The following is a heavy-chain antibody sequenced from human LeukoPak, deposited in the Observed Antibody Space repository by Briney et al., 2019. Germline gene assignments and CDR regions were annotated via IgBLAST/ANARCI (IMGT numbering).Heavy chain of an antibody. V-gene: IGHV4-39*07. D-gene: IGHD3-10*01. CDR2: IYYSGGT. Sequence: SETLSLTCTVSGGSISSSSYYWGWIRQPPGKGLEWIGSIYYSGGTYYNPSLKSRVTISVDTSKNQFSLKLSSVTAADTAVYYCARAGDGSGSYSANLYYYMDVWGKGTTVTVSS. CDR1: GGSISSSSYY. J-gene: IGHJ6*03. CDR3: ARAGDGSGSYSANLYYYMDV.